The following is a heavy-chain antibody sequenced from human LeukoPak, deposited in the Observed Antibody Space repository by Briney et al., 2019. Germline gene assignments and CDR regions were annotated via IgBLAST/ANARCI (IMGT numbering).Heavy chain of an antibody. D-gene: IGHD4-23*01. CDR1: GYTFTNYH. V-gene: IGHV1-46*01. CDR2: INPSDGTI. Sequence: ASVKVSCKASGYTFTNYHMHWVRQAPGQGIEWMGIINPSDGTISYAQKFQGRITMTRDTSTTTVYMELYSLRSDDTAVYFCARAIDYGGPNPAFDYWGQGTLVTVSS. CDR3: ARAIDYGGPNPAFDY. J-gene: IGHJ4*02.